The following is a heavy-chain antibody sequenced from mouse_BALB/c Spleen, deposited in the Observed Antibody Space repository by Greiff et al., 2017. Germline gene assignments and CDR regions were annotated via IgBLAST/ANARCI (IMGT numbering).Heavy chain of an antibody. CDR2: IDPYYGGT. J-gene: IGHJ2*01. D-gene: IGHD2-14*01. CDR3: AREDYRYDGYYFDY. V-gene: IGHV1-39*01. CDR1: GYSFTGYN. Sequence: EVKLMESGPELEKPGASVKISCKASGYSFTGYNMNWVKQSNGKSLEWIGNIDPYYGGTSYNQKFKGKATLTVDKSSSTAYMQLKSLTSEDSAVYYCAREDYRYDGYYFDYWGQGTTLTVSS.